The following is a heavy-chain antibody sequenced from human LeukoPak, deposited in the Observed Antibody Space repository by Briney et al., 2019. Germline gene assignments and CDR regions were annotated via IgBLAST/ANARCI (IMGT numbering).Heavy chain of an antibody. CDR2: IKSKTEGGTT. J-gene: IGHJ4*02. CDR3: TTASTVTYYFEH. D-gene: IGHD4-17*01. CDR1: GFSVSNAW. V-gene: IGHV3-15*01. Sequence: GGSLRLSCAASGFSVSNAWMSWVRQAPGKGLGWVGRIKSKTEGGTTDYAAPVKGRFSISRDDSENTLYLQTNSLKTEDTAVYYCTTASTVTYYFEHWGQGTLVPVSS.